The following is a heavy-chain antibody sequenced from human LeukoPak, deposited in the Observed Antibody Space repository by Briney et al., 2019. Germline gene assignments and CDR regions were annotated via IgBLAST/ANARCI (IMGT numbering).Heavy chain of an antibody. CDR3: ARVSLLGDQHGGPDY. CDR1: GYTFTSYG. Sequence: GASVKVSCKASGYTFTSYGISWVRQAPGQGLEWMGWISAYNGNTNYAQKLQGRVTMTTDTSTSTAYMELRSLRSDDTAVYYCARVSLLGDQHGGPDYWGQGTLVTVSS. J-gene: IGHJ4*02. D-gene: IGHD3-16*01. CDR2: ISAYNGNT. V-gene: IGHV1-18*01.